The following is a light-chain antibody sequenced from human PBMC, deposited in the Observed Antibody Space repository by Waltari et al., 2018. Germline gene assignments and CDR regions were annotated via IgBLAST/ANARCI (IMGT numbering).Light chain of an antibody. Sequence: SSELTQDPAVSVALGQTVRITCQGDTLRRHHASWFQQKPGQTPLVVVHGENNRPSGIPDRFSGSRSGNTVSLTIAGVQAEDEADYYCNSRDSSGDRLVFGGGTKLTVL. J-gene: IGLJ2*01. V-gene: IGLV3-19*01. CDR1: TLRRHH. CDR3: NSRDSSGDRLV. CDR2: GEN.